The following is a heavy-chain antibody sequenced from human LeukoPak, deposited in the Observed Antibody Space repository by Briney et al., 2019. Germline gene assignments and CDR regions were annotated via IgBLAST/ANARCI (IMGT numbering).Heavy chain of an antibody. J-gene: IGHJ5*02. CDR2: IYHSGST. D-gene: IGHD3-16*01. Sequence: PSETLSLTCTVSGGSISRYHWSWIRQPAGKGLEWIGSIYHSGSTYYNPSLKSRVTISVDTSKNQFSLKLRSVTAADTSVYYCGALGGAPSWFDPWGQGTLVTVSS. CDR1: GGSISRYH. V-gene: IGHV4-59*05. CDR3: GALGGAPSWFDP.